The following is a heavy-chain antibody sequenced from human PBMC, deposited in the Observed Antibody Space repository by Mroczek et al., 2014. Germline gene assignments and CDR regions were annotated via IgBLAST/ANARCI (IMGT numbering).Heavy chain of an antibody. CDR2: ISGSGGST. D-gene: IGHD6-6*01. V-gene: IGHV3-23*01. Sequence: GEGLVQPGGGPLRLSCAASGFTFSSYAMSWVRQAPGKGLEWVSAISGSGGSTYYADSVKGRFTISRDNSKNTLYLQMNSLRAEDTAVYYCAKASSSRPPHYFDYWGQGTLVTVSS. J-gene: IGHJ4*02. CDR1: GFTFSSYA. CDR3: AKASSSRPPHYFDY.